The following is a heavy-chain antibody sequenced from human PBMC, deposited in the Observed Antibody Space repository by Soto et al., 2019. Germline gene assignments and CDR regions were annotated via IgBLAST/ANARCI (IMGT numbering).Heavy chain of an antibody. CDR3: AVPRISRIRGEPPAY. J-gene: IGHJ4*02. V-gene: IGHV3-23*01. CDR2: ITGSGGST. D-gene: IGHD3-10*01. CDR1: GIIFSSFA. Sequence: GSLRLSCTASGIIFSSFAMSWVRQAPGKGLEWVSSITGSGGSTYYADSVKGRFTISRDNSENTLYLQMNSLRAEDTAIYYCAVPRISRIRGEPPAYWGQGTLVTVSS.